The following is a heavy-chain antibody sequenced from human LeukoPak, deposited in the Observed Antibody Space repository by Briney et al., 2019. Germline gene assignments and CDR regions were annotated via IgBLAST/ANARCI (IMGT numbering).Heavy chain of an antibody. CDR2: ISGSGGST. CDR3: ARDQGFRYFDP. V-gene: IGHV3-23*01. CDR1: GFTFSSYA. J-gene: IGHJ5*02. D-gene: IGHD3-16*02. Sequence: LPGGSLRLSCAASGFTFSSYAMSWVRQVPGKGLEWVSAISGSGGSTYYADSVKGRFTISRDNAKNSVFLQMSSLSGGDTAIYYCARDQGFRYFDPWGQGTLVTVSS.